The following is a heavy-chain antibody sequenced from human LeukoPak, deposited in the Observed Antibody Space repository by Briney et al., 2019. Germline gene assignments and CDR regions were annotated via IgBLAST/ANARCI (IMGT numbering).Heavy chain of an antibody. Sequence: GGSLRLSCAASGFTFSSYSMNWVRQAPGKVLEWVSSIGSSSSYIYYADSVKGRLTISRDNAKNSLYLQMNSLRAEDTAVYYCARGYSGYDLSLDYWGQRTLVTVSS. CDR1: GFTFSSYS. V-gene: IGHV3-21*01. J-gene: IGHJ4*02. CDR3: ARGYSGYDLSLDY. D-gene: IGHD5-12*01. CDR2: IGSSSSYI.